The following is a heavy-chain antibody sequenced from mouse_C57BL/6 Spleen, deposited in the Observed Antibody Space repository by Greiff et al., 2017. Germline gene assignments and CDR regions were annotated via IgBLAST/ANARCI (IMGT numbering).Heavy chain of an antibody. Sequence: QVQLQQPGAELVMPGASVKLSCKASGYTFTSYWMHWVKQRPGQGLEWIGEIDPSDSYTNYNQKFKGKSTLTVDKSSSTAYMQRSSLTSEDSAVYYCARGYDYNIDYWGQGTTLTVSS. CDR3: ARGYDYNIDY. D-gene: IGHD2-4*01. CDR1: GYTFTSYW. V-gene: IGHV1-69*01. CDR2: IDPSDSYT. J-gene: IGHJ2*01.